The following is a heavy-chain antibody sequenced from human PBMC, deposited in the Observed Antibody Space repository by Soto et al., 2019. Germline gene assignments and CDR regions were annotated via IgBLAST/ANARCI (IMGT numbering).Heavy chain of an antibody. V-gene: IGHV3-43D*04. CDR3: AKGSPPYYYDSSGCYPW. J-gene: IGHJ4*02. CDR1: GFTFDDYA. Sequence: GGSLRLSCAASGFTFDDYAMRWVRQAQGKVLEWVSLISWDGGSTYYADSMKGPFTISRDNSKNALYLQMNSLRAEDTALYYCAKGSPPYYYDSSGCYPWWGQGTLVTVSS. D-gene: IGHD3-22*01. CDR2: ISWDGGST.